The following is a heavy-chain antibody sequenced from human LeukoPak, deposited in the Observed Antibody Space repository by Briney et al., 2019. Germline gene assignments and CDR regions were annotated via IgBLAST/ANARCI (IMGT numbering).Heavy chain of an antibody. Sequence: PGGSLRLSCAASGFTFSNYWMSWVHQAPGKGLEWVANIKQDGSETYYVDSVKGRFTISRDNAKNSLFLQMNSLLAEDTAVYYCVSTATFDYWGQGTLVTVSS. CDR3: VSTATFDY. CDR2: IKQDGSET. J-gene: IGHJ4*02. D-gene: IGHD5-18*01. CDR1: GFTFSNYW. V-gene: IGHV3-7*01.